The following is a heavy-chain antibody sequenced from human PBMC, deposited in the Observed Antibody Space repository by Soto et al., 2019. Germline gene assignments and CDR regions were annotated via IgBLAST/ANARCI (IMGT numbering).Heavy chain of an antibody. CDR1: GFTFSSYA. CDR3: AKVGPLGGGGHYYFDY. Sequence: EVQLLESGGGLVQPGGSLRLSCAASGFTFSSYAMSWVRQAPGKGLEWVSAISGSGGSTYYADSVKGRFTISRDNSKNTLYLQMNSLRAEDTAVYYCAKVGPLGGGGHYYFDYWGQGTLVTVSS. CDR2: ISGSGGST. V-gene: IGHV3-23*01. D-gene: IGHD2-15*01. J-gene: IGHJ4*02.